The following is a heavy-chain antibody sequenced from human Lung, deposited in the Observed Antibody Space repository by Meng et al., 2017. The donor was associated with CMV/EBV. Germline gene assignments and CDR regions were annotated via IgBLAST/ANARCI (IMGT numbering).Heavy chain of an antibody. J-gene: IGHJ4*02. CDR3: ARDLQRWLQSGAFDY. Sequence: SXTXSLXXTVSGDSISSGYYWGWIRQPPGKGLEWLGTIYQNGATYYNPSLRGRVTISVDTSKNQFSLGLTSVTAADTAVYYCARDLQRWLQSGAFDYWCQGTLVTVSS. V-gene: IGHV4-38-2*02. CDR1: GDSISSGYY. CDR2: IYQNGAT. D-gene: IGHD5-24*01.